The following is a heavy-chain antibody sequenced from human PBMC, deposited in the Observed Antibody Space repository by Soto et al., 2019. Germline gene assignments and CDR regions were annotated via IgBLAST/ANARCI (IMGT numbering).Heavy chain of an antibody. D-gene: IGHD6-19*01. V-gene: IGHV3-30*18. CDR2: ISYDGSNK. CDR3: AKEGSGYSSGWLGGYFDY. J-gene: IGHJ4*02. CDR1: GFTFSSYG. Sequence: QVQLVESGGGVVQPGRSLRLSCAASGFTFSSYGMHWVRQAPGKGLEWVAVISYDGSNKYYADSVKGRFTISRDNSKKKLYMQMISMRAGDTAVYYCAKEGSGYSSGWLGGYFDYWGQGTLVTVSS.